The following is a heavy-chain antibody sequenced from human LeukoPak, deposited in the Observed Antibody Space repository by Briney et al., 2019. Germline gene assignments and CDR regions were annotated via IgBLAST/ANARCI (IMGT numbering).Heavy chain of an antibody. CDR1: VYTFTSYG. D-gene: IGHD6-13*01. V-gene: IGHV1-18*01. Sequence: ASVKVSCKASVYTFTSYGISWVRQAPGQGLEWMGWISAYNGNTNYAQKLQGRVTMTTDTSTSTAYMELRSLRSDDTAVYYCARVIDDSSSWYADYWGQGTLVTVSS. CDR3: ARVIDDSSSWYADY. CDR2: ISAYNGNT. J-gene: IGHJ4*02.